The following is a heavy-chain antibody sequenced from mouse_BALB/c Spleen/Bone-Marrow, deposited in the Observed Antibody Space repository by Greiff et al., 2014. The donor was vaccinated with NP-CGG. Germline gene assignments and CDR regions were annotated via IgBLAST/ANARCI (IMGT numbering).Heavy chain of an antibody. J-gene: IGHJ2*01. CDR3: ARRETTALDY. V-gene: IGHV1-4*01. D-gene: IGHD1-2*01. CDR1: GYTFTSYG. CDR2: INPSTGYT. Sequence: VQVQQSGAELAKPGASVKMSCKASGYTFTSYGMHWVKQRPGQGLEWIGYINPSTGYTEYNQKFKDKATLTADKSSSTAYMQLSSLTSEDSAVYYCARRETTALDYWGQGTTLTVS.